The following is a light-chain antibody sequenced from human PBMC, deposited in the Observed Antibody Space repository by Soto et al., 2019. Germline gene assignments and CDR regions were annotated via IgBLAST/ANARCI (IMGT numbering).Light chain of an antibody. V-gene: IGKV1-5*01. J-gene: IGKJ5*01. CDR2: DAS. Sequence: DIQMTQSPSTLSAFVGDRVTITCRASQSIGRWLAWYQQKPGKAPKLLIYDASSLESGVPSRFSGSGSGTEFTLTISSLQPEDFASYYCQHYNSFSITFGQGTRLEIK. CDR3: QHYNSFSIT. CDR1: QSIGRW.